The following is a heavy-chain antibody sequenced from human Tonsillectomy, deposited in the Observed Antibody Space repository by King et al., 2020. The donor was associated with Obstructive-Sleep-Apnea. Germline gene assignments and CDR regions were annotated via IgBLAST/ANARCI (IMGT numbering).Heavy chain of an antibody. CDR2: IRVSGGSP. CDR3: AKEGVIVVVIEYFDY. Sequence: VQLVESGGGLVQPGGSLRLSCAASGFTFSSYARIVFRQAPGKGLEWVSAIRVSGGSPYYADSVKGRFTISRDNSKNPLYLQMNSLRAEDTAVYYCAKEGVIVVVIEYFDYWGQGTLVTVSS. CDR1: GFTFSSYA. J-gene: IGHJ4*02. V-gene: IGHV3-23*04. D-gene: IGHD3-22*01.